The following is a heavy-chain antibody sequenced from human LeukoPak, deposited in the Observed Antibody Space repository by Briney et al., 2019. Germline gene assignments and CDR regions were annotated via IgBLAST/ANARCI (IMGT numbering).Heavy chain of an antibody. Sequence: PGGSLRLSCAASGFIFSSHTMHWVRQAPGKGLEWVALISKDGTNDYYADSVKGRFTISRDNSKNTLYLQMNSLISEDTAVYYCARSTLGTMTRLGDYWGQGTLVTVSS. V-gene: IGHV3-30-3*01. J-gene: IGHJ4*02. CDR3: ARSTLGTMTRLGDY. CDR2: ISKDGTND. CDR1: GFIFSSHT. D-gene: IGHD1-1*01.